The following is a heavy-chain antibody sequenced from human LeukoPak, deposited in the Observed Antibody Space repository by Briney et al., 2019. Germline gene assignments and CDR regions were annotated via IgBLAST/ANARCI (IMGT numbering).Heavy chain of an antibody. D-gene: IGHD1/OR15-1a*01. CDR2: ISYDGSNK. V-gene: IGHV3-30*03. Sequence: GGSLRLSCAASGFTFSSYGMHWVRQAPGKGLEWVAVISYDGSNKYYADSVKGRFTISRDNSKNTLYLQMNSLRAEDTAVYYSVVAGTVDYWGQGTLVTVSS. J-gene: IGHJ4*02. CDR3: VVAGTVDY. CDR1: GFTFSSYG.